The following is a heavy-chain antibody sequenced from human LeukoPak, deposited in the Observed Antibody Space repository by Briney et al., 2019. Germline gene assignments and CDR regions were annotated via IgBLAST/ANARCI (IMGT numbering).Heavy chain of an antibody. J-gene: IGHJ4*02. D-gene: IGHD3-22*01. CDR2: VNHSGST. Sequence: SETLSLTCAVYGGSFSGYYWSWIRQPPGKGLEWIGEVNHSGSTNYNPSLKSRVTISVDTSKNQFSLKLSSVTAADTAVYYCARSSTKTYYYDSSSYYNWGQGTLVTVSS. V-gene: IGHV4-34*01. CDR3: ARSSTKTYYYDSSSYYN. CDR1: GGSFSGYY.